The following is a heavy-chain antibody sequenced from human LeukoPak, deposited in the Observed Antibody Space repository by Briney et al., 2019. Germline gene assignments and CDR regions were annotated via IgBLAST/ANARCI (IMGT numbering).Heavy chain of an antibody. J-gene: IGHJ4*02. Sequence: GGSLRLSCAASGFTFSSYSMNWVRQAPGKGLEWVSCISSSSSTIYYADSVKGRFTISRDNAKNSLYLQMNSLRAEDTAVYYCARAHYSSSSSDYWGQGTLVTVSS. CDR2: ISSSSSTI. V-gene: IGHV3-48*01. D-gene: IGHD6-6*01. CDR1: GFTFSSYS. CDR3: ARAHYSSSSSDY.